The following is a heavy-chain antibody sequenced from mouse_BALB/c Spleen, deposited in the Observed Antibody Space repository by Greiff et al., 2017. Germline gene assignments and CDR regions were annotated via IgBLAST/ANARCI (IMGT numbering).Heavy chain of an antibody. J-gene: IGHJ4*01. CDR2: ISSGGSYT. CDR1: GFTFSSYA. CDR3: ARVEDYDDAMDY. D-gene: IGHD2-4*01. Sequence: EVKLVESGGGLVKPGGSLKLSCAASGFTFSSYAMSWVRQSPEKRLEWVAEISSGGSYTYYPDTVTGRFTISRDNAKNTLYLEMSSLRSEDTAMYYCARVEDYDDAMDYWGQGTSVTVSS. V-gene: IGHV5-9-4*01.